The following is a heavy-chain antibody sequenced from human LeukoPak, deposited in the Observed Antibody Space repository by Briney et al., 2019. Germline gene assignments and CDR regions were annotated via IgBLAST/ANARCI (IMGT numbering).Heavy chain of an antibody. CDR3: ASESASYCSGSSCYPEGFDY. CDR2: ISPSGGST. CDR1: GYTFTGYW. D-gene: IGHD2-15*01. J-gene: IGHJ4*02. V-gene: IGHV1-46*01. Sequence: GASVKVSCKAFGYTFTGYWMHWVRQAPGQGPEWMGVISPSGGSTIYAQKFKGRVTLTRDMSTSTDYLELSSLRSDDTAVYYCASESASYCSGSSCYPEGFDYWGQGTLVTVSS.